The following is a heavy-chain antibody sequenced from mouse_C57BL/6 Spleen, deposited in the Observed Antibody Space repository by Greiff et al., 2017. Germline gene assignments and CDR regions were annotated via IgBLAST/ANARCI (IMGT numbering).Heavy chain of an antibody. D-gene: IGHD2-2*01. CDR2: IYPSDSET. CDR3: ARSWFPHFDY. J-gene: IGHJ2*01. Sequence: QVQLQQPGAELVRPGSSVKLSCKASGYTFTSYWMDWVKQRPGQGLEWIGNIYPSDSETHYNQKFKDKATLTVDKSSSTAYVQLSSLTSEDSAVYYCARSWFPHFDYWGQGTTLRVSS. CDR1: GYTFTSYW. V-gene: IGHV1-61*01.